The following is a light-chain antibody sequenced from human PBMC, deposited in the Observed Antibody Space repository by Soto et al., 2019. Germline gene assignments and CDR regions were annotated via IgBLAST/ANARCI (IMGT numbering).Light chain of an antibody. V-gene: IGLV2-11*01. CDR2: DVT. Sequence: QSVLSQPRSMSDSPGQSVTISCSGTNRDVGAYNYVSWYQHHPGKAPRLMIYDVTRRPSGVPDRFSGSKSGNTASLTISGLQTEDEADYFCCSHAGGYTWVFGGGTKVTVL. CDR3: CSHAGGYTWV. J-gene: IGLJ3*02. CDR1: NRDVGAYNY.